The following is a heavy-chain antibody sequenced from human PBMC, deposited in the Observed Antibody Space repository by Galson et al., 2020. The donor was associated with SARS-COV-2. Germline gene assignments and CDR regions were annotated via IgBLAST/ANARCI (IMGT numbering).Heavy chain of an antibody. CDR1: GGTFSTYA. J-gene: IGHJ4*01. Sequence: SVKVSCKASGGTFSTYAISWVRQAPGQGLEWMGGIILMFGTANYAQKFQGRVTITADASTSTVYMELSSLRSEDTAFYYCARRRWLQSGYYFDDWGHGTLVTVAS. CDR3: ARRRWLQSGYYFDD. D-gene: IGHD5-12*01. V-gene: IGHV1-69*13. CDR2: IILMFGTA.